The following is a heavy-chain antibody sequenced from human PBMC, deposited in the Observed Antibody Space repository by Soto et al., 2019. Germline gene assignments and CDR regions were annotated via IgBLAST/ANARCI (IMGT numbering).Heavy chain of an antibody. CDR3: ARDRTESTAYYYYGMDV. CDR2: VWYYGSNK. V-gene: IGHV3-33*02. Sequence: GGSLRLSCAASGFTFSSYGMHWVRKAPGKGKERVAVVWYYGSNKYYADSAKSRFTISRDNSTNTLYLQINSLRAEDTAVFYCARDRTESTAYYYYGMDVWGQGTTVTVSS. D-gene: IGHD4-4*01. J-gene: IGHJ6*02. CDR1: GFTFSSYG.